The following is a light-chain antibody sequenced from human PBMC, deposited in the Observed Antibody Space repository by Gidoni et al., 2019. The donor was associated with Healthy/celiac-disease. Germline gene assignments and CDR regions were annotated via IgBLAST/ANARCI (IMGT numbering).Light chain of an antibody. V-gene: IGKV1-5*03. Sequence: DIQMTQSPSTLSASVGDRVTITCRASQSISSWLAWYQQKPGKAPKLLIYKASSLESGVPSRFSGIGSGTEFTLTISSLQPDYFATYYCQQYNSYLTFGQGTKVEIK. J-gene: IGKJ1*01. CDR3: QQYNSYLT. CDR2: KAS. CDR1: QSISSW.